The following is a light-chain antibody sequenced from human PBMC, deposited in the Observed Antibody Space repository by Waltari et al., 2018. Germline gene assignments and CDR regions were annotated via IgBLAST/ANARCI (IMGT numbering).Light chain of an antibody. V-gene: IGLV2-23*01. Sequence: QSALTQPASVSGSPGQSITISCTGTSSDVGSYNLVSWYQHYPGKAPKLMIYAGTKRPAGGSNLFSGSKSGNTASLTISGLQAEDEADYHCCSYAHSSRVVFGGGTKVTVL. J-gene: IGLJ2*01. CDR2: AGT. CDR3: CSYAHSSRVV. CDR1: SSDVGSYNL.